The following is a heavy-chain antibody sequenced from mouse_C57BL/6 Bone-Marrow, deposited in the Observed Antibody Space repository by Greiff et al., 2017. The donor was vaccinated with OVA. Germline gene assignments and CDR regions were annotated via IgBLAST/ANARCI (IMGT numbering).Heavy chain of an antibody. CDR1: GYTFTSYT. CDR2: INPSSGYT. D-gene: IGHD4-1*01. CDR3: ARSNWDSWFAY. J-gene: IGHJ3*01. Sequence: VQLQQSGAELARPGASVKMSCKASGYTFTSYTMHWVKQRPGQGLEWIGYINPSSGYTKYNQKFKDKATLTADKSSSTAYMQLSSLTSEDSAVYYCARSNWDSWFAYWGQGTLVTVSA. V-gene: IGHV1-4*01.